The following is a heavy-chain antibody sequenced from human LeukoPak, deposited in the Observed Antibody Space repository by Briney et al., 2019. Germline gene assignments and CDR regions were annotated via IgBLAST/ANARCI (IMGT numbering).Heavy chain of an antibody. J-gene: IGHJ4*02. V-gene: IGHV4-4*02. CDR1: GGSISSSNW. D-gene: IGHD2-2*01. Sequence: PSETLSLTCAVSGGSISSSNWWSWVRQPPGKGLEWIGEIYHSGSTNYNPSLKSRVTISVDKSKNQFSLKLSSVTAADTAVYYCARDCSSTSCYRGFDYWGQGTLVTVSS. CDR3: ARDCSSTSCYRGFDY. CDR2: IYHSGST.